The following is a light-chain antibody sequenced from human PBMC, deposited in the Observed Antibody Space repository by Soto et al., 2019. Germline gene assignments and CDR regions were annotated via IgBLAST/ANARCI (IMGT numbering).Light chain of an antibody. V-gene: IGLV2-11*01. CDR1: SSDVGGYNY. J-gene: IGLJ1*01. CDR3: SSFAVSNSFV. CDR2: DVN. Sequence: QSVLTQPRSVSGSPGQSVTISCTGTSSDVGGYNYVSWYQQHPGKAPKLMISDVNKRPSGVPDRFSGSKSGNTASLTVSGLQAEDEADYYCSSFAVSNSFVFGTGTKVTVL.